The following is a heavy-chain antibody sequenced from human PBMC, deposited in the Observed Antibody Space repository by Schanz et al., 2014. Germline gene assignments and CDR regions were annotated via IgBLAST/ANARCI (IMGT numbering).Heavy chain of an antibody. Sequence: QVQLIQSGAEVKKPGASVKVSCKASGYTFSSYGITWVRQAPGQGLEWMGRIVPIAGITNYAQKFQGRVTITADKSTSTAYMELSNLSSEDTAVYYCARAGQDSSDSSGYAAYYFGNWGQGTLVTVSS. D-gene: IGHD3-22*01. J-gene: IGHJ4*02. CDR3: ARAGQDSSDSSGYAAYYFGN. CDR1: GYTFSSYG. V-gene: IGHV1-69*09. CDR2: IVPIAGIT.